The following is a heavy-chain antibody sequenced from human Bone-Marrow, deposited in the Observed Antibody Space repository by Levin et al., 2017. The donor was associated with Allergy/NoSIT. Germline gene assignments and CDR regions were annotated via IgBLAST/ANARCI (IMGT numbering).Heavy chain of an antibody. CDR3: ARDGLMGGGSYSD. V-gene: IGHV1-2*06. Sequence: ASVKVSCKASGYTFTGYYMHWVRQAPGQGLEWMGRINPNSGGTNYAQKFQGRVTMTRDTSISTAYMELSRLRSDDTAVYYCARDGLMGGGSYSDWGQGTLVTVSS. D-gene: IGHD1-26*01. CDR1: GYTFTGYY. J-gene: IGHJ4*02. CDR2: INPNSGGT.